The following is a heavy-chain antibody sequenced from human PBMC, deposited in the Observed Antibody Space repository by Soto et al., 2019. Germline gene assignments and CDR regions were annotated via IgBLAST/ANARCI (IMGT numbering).Heavy chain of an antibody. CDR1: GFTFSNYY. CDR3: AREYDYYGSGSYYNPLNYYGMDV. V-gene: IGHV3-21*01. CDR2: IRSGRDT. Sequence: GGSLRLSCAVSGFTFSNYYIHWVRQAPGKGLEWVSSIRSGRDTFYADSVKGRFSISRDDATSSVSLQMNSLRGEDTAVYYCAREYDYYGSGSYYNPLNYYGMDVWGQGTTVTVSS. D-gene: IGHD3-10*01. J-gene: IGHJ6*02.